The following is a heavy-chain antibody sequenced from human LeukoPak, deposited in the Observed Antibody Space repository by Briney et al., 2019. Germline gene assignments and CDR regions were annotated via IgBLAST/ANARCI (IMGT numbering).Heavy chain of an antibody. CDR2: INPNSGGT. D-gene: IGHD1-26*01. V-gene: IGHV1-2*02. CDR1: GYTFTGYY. Sequence: GASVKVSCKASGYTFTGYYMHWVRQAPGQGREWMGWINPNSGGTNYAQKFQGRVTMTRDTSISTAYMELSRLRSDDTAVYYCATTPYSGSYYWFDPWGQGTLVTVSS. CDR3: ATTPYSGSYYWFDP. J-gene: IGHJ5*02.